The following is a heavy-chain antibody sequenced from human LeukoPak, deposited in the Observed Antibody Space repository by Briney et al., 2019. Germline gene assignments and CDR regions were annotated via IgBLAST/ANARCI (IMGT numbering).Heavy chain of an antibody. Sequence: GGSLRLSCAASGFTCDDYAMHWLRQAPGKGLEWVSTISWNSGSIAYADSVKGRFTISRDNAKNSLYLQMNSLRAQDMALYYCASSSSLGGAFDIWGQGTMVTVSS. CDR3: ASSSSLGGAFDI. CDR1: GFTCDDYA. V-gene: IGHV3-9*03. CDR2: ISWNSGSI. J-gene: IGHJ3*02. D-gene: IGHD6-6*01.